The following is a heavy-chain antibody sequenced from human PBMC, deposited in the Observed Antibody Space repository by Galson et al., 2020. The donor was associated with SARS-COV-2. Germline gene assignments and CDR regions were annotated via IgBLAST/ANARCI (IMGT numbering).Heavy chain of an antibody. CDR1: GFTFSNAW. V-gene: IGHV3-15*01. CDR2: VKSKTDGGTT. Sequence: GGSLRLSCAASGFTFSNAWMSWVRQAPGKGLEWVGRVKSKTDGGTTDYAAPVKGRFIISRDDSKNTLYLQMDSLKTEDTAVSYCTWTTVTLQLDFWGQGTQVTVSS. CDR3: TWTTVTLQLDF. D-gene: IGHD4-17*01. J-gene: IGHJ4*02.